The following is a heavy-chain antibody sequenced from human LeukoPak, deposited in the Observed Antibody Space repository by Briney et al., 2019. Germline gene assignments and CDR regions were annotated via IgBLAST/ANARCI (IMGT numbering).Heavy chain of an antibody. D-gene: IGHD3-10*01. CDR2: INHSGST. Sequence: SETLSLTRAVYGGSFSGYYWSWIRQPPGKGLEWIGEINHSGSTNYNPSLKSRVTISVDTSKNQFSLKLSSVTAADTAVYYCARGPGYGRRRYFDLWGRGTLVTVSS. CDR3: ARGPGYGRRRYFDL. CDR1: GGSFSGYY. J-gene: IGHJ2*01. V-gene: IGHV4-34*01.